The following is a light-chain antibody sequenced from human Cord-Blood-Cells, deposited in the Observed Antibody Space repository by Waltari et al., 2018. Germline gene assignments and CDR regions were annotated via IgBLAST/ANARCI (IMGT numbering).Light chain of an antibody. V-gene: IGKV4-1*01. CDR3: QQYYSTLSYS. CDR1: PSVLYSSNNKNY. CDR2: WAS. Sequence: DIVMTPAPDPLGVALGERAPLQRKASPSVLYSSNNKNYLAWYQQKPGQPPKLLIYWASTRESGVPDRFSGSGSGTDFTLTISSLQAEDVAVYYCQQYYSTLSYSFGQGTKLEIK. J-gene: IGKJ2*03.